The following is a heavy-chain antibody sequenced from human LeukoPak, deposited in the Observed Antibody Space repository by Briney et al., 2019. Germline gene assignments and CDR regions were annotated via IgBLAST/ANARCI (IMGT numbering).Heavy chain of an antibody. Sequence: GGSLTLSCVASGFTFSNYAMSWVRQAPGKGLEGVSAITGGGSGIYYADSMKGRFTISRHNSKNTLYLQINSLRAEDTAVYYCARLWDYDVLARYYVCVLWGRGTVVSLS. CDR1: GFTFSNYA. CDR2: ITGGGSGI. D-gene: IGHD3-9*01. CDR3: ARLWDYDVLARYYVCVL. V-gene: IGHV3-23*01. J-gene: IGHJ4*02.